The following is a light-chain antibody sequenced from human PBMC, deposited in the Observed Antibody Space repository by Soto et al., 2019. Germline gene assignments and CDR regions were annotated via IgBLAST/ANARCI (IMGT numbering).Light chain of an antibody. CDR3: QHSNIYSEA. Sequence: DIQMNQSPSTLSGTVGDRVTITCRASQTISSWLAWYQQKPGKAPKLLIYKASTLKSGVPSRFSGSGSGTEFTLTISCLQPDDFATYYCQHSNIYSEAFGQGTKVDIK. CDR1: QTISSW. CDR2: KAS. J-gene: IGKJ1*01. V-gene: IGKV1-5*03.